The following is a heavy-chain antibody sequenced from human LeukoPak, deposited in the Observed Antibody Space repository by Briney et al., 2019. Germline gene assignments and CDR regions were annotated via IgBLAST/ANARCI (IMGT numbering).Heavy chain of an antibody. CDR2: INPNSGGT. Sequence: ASVKVPCKASGYTFTGYYMHWVRQAPGQGLEWMGWINPNSGGTNYAQKFQGRVTMTRDTSISTAYMELSRLRSDDTAVYYCARGVFSGSYWPFGYWGQGTLVTVSS. V-gene: IGHV1-2*02. D-gene: IGHD1-26*01. CDR3: ARGVFSGSYWPFGY. J-gene: IGHJ4*02. CDR1: GYTFTGYY.